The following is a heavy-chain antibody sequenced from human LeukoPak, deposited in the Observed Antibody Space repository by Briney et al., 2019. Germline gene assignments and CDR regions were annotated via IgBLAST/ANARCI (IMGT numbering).Heavy chain of an antibody. CDR2: IGTSSGII. Sequence: PGGSLRLSCAASGFSISSYEMNWVRLAPGKGLEWVSYIGTSSGIISYPDSVKGRFTISRDDAKNSLYLQMNSLRDEDTAVYYCARDRDWGFDYWGQGTLVTVSS. D-gene: IGHD7-27*01. V-gene: IGHV3-48*02. J-gene: IGHJ4*02. CDR3: ARDRDWGFDY. CDR1: GFSISSYE.